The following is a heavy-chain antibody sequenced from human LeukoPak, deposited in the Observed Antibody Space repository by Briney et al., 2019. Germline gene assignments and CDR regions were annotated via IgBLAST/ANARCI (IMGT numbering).Heavy chain of an antibody. J-gene: IGHJ5*02. CDR3: ARDLTSSSGWS. CDR2: IYSGGST. D-gene: IGHD6-19*01. CDR1: GFTVSSNY. Sequence: GGSLRLSCAASGFTVSSNYMSWVRQAPGKGLEWVSVIYSGGSTYYADSVKGRFTISRDNSKNTLYLQMNSRRAEDTAVYYCARDLTSSSGWSWGQGTLVTVSS. V-gene: IGHV3-66*02.